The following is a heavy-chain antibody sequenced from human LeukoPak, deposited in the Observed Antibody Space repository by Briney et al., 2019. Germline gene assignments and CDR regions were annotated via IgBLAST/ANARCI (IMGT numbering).Heavy chain of an antibody. Sequence: SQTLSLTCAVSGGSISSGGYSWSWIRQPPGKGLEWIGYIYHSGSTYYNPSLKSRVTISVDRSKNQFSLKLSSVTAADTAVYYCARMPRHQLLFAPQEAFDIWGQGTMVTVSS. V-gene: IGHV4-30-2*02. J-gene: IGHJ3*02. D-gene: IGHD2-2*01. CDR3: ARMPRHQLLFAPQEAFDI. CDR1: GGSISSGGYS. CDR2: IYHSGST.